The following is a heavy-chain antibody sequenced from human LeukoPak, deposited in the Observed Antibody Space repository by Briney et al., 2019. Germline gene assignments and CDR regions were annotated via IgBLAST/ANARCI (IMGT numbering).Heavy chain of an antibody. V-gene: IGHV1-2*02. CDR1: GSTFTAYY. CDR3: ARIGISGSYWDFDQ. J-gene: IGHJ4*02. D-gene: IGHD1-26*01. Sequence: ASVKVSCKASGSTFTAYYMHWVRQAPGQGLEWMGWIDPNSGGTYYARHFQGRVAMTRDTSISTAYMELSSLRSDDTAVYYCARIGISGSYWDFDQWGQGTLVTVSS. CDR2: IDPNSGGT.